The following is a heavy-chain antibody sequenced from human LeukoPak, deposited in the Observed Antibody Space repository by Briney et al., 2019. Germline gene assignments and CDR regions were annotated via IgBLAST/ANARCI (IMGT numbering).Heavy chain of an antibody. J-gene: IGHJ3*02. Sequence: GGSLRLSCAASGFTFGSYAMTWVRQAPGKGLEWVSSLSSSSSYIYYADSVKGRFTISRDNAKNPLYLQMNSLRAEDTAVYYCATLDYGAFDIWGQGTMVTVSS. D-gene: IGHD4-17*01. CDR1: GFTFGSYA. CDR3: ATLDYGAFDI. CDR2: LSSSSSYI. V-gene: IGHV3-21*01.